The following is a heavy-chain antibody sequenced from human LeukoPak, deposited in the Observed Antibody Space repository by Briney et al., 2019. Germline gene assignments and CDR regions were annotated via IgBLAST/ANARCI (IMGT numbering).Heavy chain of an antibody. CDR1: GGSISYYY. D-gene: IGHD1-14*01. Sequence: PSETLSLTCTVSGGSISYYYWSWLRQPPGKGLEWIGHIYHSGSTNYNPSFKSRVPISVDTSKNHFSLYLSSVTAADTAVYYCVRHAADHHYYGMDVWGQGTTVTVSS. J-gene: IGHJ6*02. V-gene: IGHV4-59*08. CDR2: IYHSGST. CDR3: VRHAADHHYYGMDV.